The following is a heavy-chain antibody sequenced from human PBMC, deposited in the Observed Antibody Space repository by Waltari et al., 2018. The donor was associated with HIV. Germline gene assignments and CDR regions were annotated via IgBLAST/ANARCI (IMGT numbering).Heavy chain of an antibody. CDR3: ATGVRYYGP. D-gene: IGHD3-22*01. Sequence: AESGGGLIQPGGSLGLSCTASNSSISATHVTWIRQAPGGSLEWVAVIYPDDTTHYADSVSGRFTISRAKSRTKVFLLMNSLFVDDTATYFCATGVRYYGPWGQGTRVTVSS. CDR1: NSSISATH. V-gene: IGHV3-53*01. CDR2: IYPDDTT. J-gene: IGHJ5*02.